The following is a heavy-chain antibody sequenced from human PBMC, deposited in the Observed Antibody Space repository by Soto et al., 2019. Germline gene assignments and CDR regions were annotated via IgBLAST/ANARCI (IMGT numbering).Heavy chain of an antibody. Sequence: SETLSLTCAFSGCSITSSSYYWGWIRQAPGRGLEWIGTIYYRGYTYYNPSLESRATISADTSKNQLSLNLRSVTAADTAVYYCASPAGADYTFDYWGQGILVTVS. CDR3: ASPAGADYTFDY. CDR2: IYYRGYT. V-gene: IGHV4-39*01. J-gene: IGHJ4*02. D-gene: IGHD4-4*01. CDR1: GCSITSSSYY.